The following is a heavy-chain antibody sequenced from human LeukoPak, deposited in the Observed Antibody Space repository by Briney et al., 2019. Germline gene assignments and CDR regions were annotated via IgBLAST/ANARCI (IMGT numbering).Heavy chain of an antibody. CDR2: IIPIFGTA. D-gene: IGHD5-24*01. V-gene: IGHV1-69*13. J-gene: IGHJ5*02. CDR3: ARDPWPRQDNWFDP. Sequence: ASVKVSCKASGGTFSSYAISWVRQAPGQGLEWMGGIIPIFGTAHYAQKFQGRVTITADESTSTAYMERSSLRSEDTAVYYCARDPWPRQDNWFDPWGQGTLVTVSS. CDR1: GGTFSSYA.